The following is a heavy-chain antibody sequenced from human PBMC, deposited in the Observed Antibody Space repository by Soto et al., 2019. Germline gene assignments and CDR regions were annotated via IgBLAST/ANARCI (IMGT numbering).Heavy chain of an antibody. CDR1: GYTFTSYS. CDR2: ISAYNGNT. Sequence: QVQLVQSGAEVKKPGASVKVSCKASGYTFTSYSISWVRQAPGQGLEWMGWISAYNGNTNYAQKLQGRVTMTTDTSTSTAYMELRSLRSDDTAVYYCARVNYYASGSYYYYHMDVWGQGTTVTVSS. CDR3: ARVNYYASGSYYYYHMDV. J-gene: IGHJ6*02. V-gene: IGHV1-18*01. D-gene: IGHD3-10*01.